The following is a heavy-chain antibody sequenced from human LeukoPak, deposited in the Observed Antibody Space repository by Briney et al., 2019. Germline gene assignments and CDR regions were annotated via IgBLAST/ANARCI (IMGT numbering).Heavy chain of an antibody. D-gene: IGHD3-22*01. CDR3: ALGAYYYDSSGYYP. CDR2: MNPNSGNT. Sequence: ALVKVSCKASGYTFTSYDINWVRQATGQGLEWMGWMNPNSGNTGYAQEFQGRVTMTRNTSINTAYMELSSLRSEDTAVYYCALGAYYYDSSGYYPWGQGTLVTVSS. CDR1: GYTFTSYD. V-gene: IGHV1-8*01. J-gene: IGHJ5*02.